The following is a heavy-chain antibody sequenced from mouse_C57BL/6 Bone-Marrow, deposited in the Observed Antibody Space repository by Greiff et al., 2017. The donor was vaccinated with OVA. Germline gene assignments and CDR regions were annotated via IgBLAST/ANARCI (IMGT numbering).Heavy chain of an antibody. CDR1: GYTFTDYY. D-gene: IGHD1-1*02. CDR3: ARLRWYAMDY. CDR2: INPNNGGT. Sequence: VEPGASVKISCKASGYTFTDYYMNWVKQSHGKSLEWIGDINPNNGGTSYNQKFKGKATLTVDKSSSTAYMELRSLTSEDSAVYYCARLRWYAMDYWGQGTSVTVSS. J-gene: IGHJ4*01. V-gene: IGHV1-26*01.